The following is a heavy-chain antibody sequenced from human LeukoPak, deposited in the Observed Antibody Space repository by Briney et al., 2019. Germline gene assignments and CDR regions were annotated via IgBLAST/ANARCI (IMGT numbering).Heavy chain of an antibody. CDR3: AGTPAQYRSRALGHFDY. Sequence: ASVKVSCKTSGYTFTGYYMHWVRQAPGQGLEWMGWINPNSGGTNYAQKFQGRVTMTRDTSISTAYMELSRLRSDDTAVYYCAGTPAQYRSRALGHFDYWGQGTLVTVSS. V-gene: IGHV1-2*02. CDR2: INPNSGGT. D-gene: IGHD6-13*01. CDR1: GYTFTGYY. J-gene: IGHJ4*02.